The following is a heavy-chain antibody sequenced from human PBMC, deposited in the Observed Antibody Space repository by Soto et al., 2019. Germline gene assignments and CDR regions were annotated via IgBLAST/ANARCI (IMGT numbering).Heavy chain of an antibody. CDR1: GGSFSGYY. J-gene: IGHJ4*02. Sequence: QVQLQQWGAGLLKPSETLSLTCAVYGGSFSGYYWSWIRQPPGKGLEWIGEINHSGSTNYNPSLKSRVTISVDTSKNQFSLKLSSVTAADTAVYYYARGDYYDFWSGYYAGGFDYWGQGTLVTVSS. V-gene: IGHV4-34*01. D-gene: IGHD3-3*01. CDR3: ARGDYYDFWSGYYAGGFDY. CDR2: INHSGST.